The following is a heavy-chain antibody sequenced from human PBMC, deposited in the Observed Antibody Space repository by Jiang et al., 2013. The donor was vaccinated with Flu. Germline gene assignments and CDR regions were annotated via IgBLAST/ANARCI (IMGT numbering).Heavy chain of an antibody. V-gene: IGHV4-39*01. CDR3: ARLGDSFGYYYISYFDP. CDR2: ISWSGTT. J-gene: IGHJ5*02. D-gene: IGHD3-22*01. Sequence: GSGLVKPSETLSLTCAVSGGSISGSSYYWGWIRQPPGKGLQWIGTISWSGTTYDNPSLKSRVTMSADTSRNQFFLKLSSVTAADTAVYYCARLGDSFGYYYISYFDPWGQGTLVIVSS. CDR1: GGSISGSSYY.